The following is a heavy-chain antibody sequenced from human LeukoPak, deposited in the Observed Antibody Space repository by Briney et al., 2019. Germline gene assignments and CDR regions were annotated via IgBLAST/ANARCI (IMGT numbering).Heavy chain of an antibody. D-gene: IGHD1-26*01. CDR2: IWYDGSNK. CDR1: GFTFSSYG. J-gene: IGHJ4*02. CDR3: ARDPDGGSSSSDY. V-gene: IGHV3-33*01. Sequence: PGGSLRLSCAASGFTFSSYGMQWVRQAPGKGLEWVAVIWYDGSNKYYADSVKGRFTISRDNSKNTLYLQMNSLRAEDTAVYYCARDPDGGSSSSDYWGQGTLVTVSS.